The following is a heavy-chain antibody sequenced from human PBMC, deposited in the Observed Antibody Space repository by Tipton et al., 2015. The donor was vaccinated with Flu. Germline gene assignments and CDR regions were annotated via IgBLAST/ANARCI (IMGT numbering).Heavy chain of an antibody. CDR2: ISSSGKTI. V-gene: IGHV3-48*03. D-gene: IGHD2-2*01. Sequence: SLRLSCAASGFTFSSYEMNWVRQAPGKGLEWLSYISSSGKTISYADSVRGRFTISRDNTKKSLYLQLNSLRAEDTAMYYCVRPQVSYGIPAAFFFDDWGQGTLVTVSS. J-gene: IGHJ4*02. CDR1: GFTFSSYE. CDR3: VRPQVSYGIPAAFFFDD.